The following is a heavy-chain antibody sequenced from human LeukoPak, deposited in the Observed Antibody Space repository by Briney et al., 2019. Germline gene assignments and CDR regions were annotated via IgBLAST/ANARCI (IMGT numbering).Heavy chain of an antibody. D-gene: IGHD3-16*01. V-gene: IGHV1-69*13. J-gene: IGHJ4*02. Sequence: GASVKVSCKASGGTFSSYAISWVRQAPGQGLEWMGGIIPIFGTANYEQKFQGRVTITADESTSTAYMELSSLRSEDTAVYYCAGGGDNFDYWGQGTLVTVSS. CDR2: IIPIFGTA. CDR3: AGGGDNFDY. CDR1: GGTFSSYA.